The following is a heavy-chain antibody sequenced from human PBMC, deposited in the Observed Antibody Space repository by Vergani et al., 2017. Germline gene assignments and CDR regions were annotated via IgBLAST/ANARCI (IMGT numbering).Heavy chain of an antibody. Sequence: QLQLQESGPGLVKPSETLSLTCTVSGGSISNSIYYWGWIRQPPGKGLEWVGSIYYSGSTYYNPSLKSRVTISVDTSKNQFSLKLSSVTAADTAVYYCARHRDGVLPTFDYWGQGTLVTVSS. CDR1: GGSISNSIYY. CDR2: IYYSGST. J-gene: IGHJ4*02. V-gene: IGHV4-39*01. D-gene: IGHD4-17*01. CDR3: ARHRDGVLPTFDY.